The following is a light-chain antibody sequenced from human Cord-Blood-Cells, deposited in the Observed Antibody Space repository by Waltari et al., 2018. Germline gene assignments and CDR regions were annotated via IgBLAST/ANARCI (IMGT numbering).Light chain of an antibody. J-gene: IGLJ3*02. Sequence: QSVLTQPPSVSGAPGQRVTISCTGSSSNIGAGYDVHWYQQLPGTAPKLLIYGNSNRPSGVPDRFSGSQSGTSASLAITGLQAEDEADYYCQSYDSSLSPWVFGGGTKLTVL. CDR1: SSNIGAGYD. CDR2: GNS. CDR3: QSYDSSLSPWV. V-gene: IGLV1-40*01.